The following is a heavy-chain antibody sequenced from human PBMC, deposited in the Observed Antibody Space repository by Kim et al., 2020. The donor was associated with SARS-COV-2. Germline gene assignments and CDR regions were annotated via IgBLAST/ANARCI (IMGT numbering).Heavy chain of an antibody. J-gene: IGHJ6*02. D-gene: IGHD3-9*01. V-gene: IGHV5-10-1*01. CDR1: GYSFTSYW. CDR3: ASGRIYYDVLTGYSGYYYGMDV. CDR2: IDPSDSYT. Sequence: GESLKISRKGSGYSFTSYWISWVRQMPGKGLEWMGRIDPSDSYTNYSPSFQGHVTISADKSISTAYLQWSSLKASNTAMYYCASGRIYYDVLTGYSGYYYGMDVWGQGTTVTVSS.